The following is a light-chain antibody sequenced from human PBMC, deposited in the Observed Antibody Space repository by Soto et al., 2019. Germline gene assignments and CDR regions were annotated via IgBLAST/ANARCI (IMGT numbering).Light chain of an antibody. CDR1: KSVARD. V-gene: IGKV3-20*01. CDR3: QQHTISMYT. J-gene: IGKJ2*01. Sequence: EIVLTQSPGTLSLSPGETATLSCRASKSVARDLRWYQQKPGQAPRLLISRAFIGATGIPDRFSGSGSGTDFTLTINRLEHEDSAVYYCQQHTISMYTFGQGTKLEIK. CDR2: RAF.